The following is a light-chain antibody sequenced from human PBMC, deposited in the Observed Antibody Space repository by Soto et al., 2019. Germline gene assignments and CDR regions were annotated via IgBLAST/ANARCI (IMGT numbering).Light chain of an antibody. CDR2: AAS. Sequence: DIQLTQSPSLLSASVGDRVTITCRASQGISPYLAWYQQTSGKAPKLLISAASTLQRGVPSRFSGSGSGTQFTLTISSLQPEDFATYYCQQLNAYPLTFGGGTRVEIK. J-gene: IGKJ4*01. CDR3: QQLNAYPLT. CDR1: QGISPY. V-gene: IGKV1-9*01.